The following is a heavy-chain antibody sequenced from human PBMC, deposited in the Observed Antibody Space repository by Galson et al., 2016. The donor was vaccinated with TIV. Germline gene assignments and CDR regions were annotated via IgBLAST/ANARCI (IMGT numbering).Heavy chain of an antibody. D-gene: IGHD3-10*01. V-gene: IGHV1-69*13. Sequence: SVKVSCKASGGTFSIHAFSWVRQAPGQGLEWMGRIIPMFGTANYAQKFQGRVTITADDSTSTSTSTAYMELSSLRSDATAVYYCVRGPYYYGSGSEENWGQGTLVTVSS. CDR2: IIPMFGTA. CDR1: GGTFSIHA. J-gene: IGHJ4*02. CDR3: VRGPYYYGSGSEEN.